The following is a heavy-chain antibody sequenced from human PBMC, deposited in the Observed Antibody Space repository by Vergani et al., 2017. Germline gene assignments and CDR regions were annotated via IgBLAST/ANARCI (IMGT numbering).Heavy chain of an antibody. CDR1: GFSFTNYA. V-gene: IGHV3-23*04. CDR2: INTNGEYT. D-gene: IGHD1-1*01. CDR3: AKGGWNYWFEA. Sequence: EVQLVESGGDLVQPGGSLRLSCAASGFSFTNYAMSLVRQGPGKGLEWVSTINTNGEYTRYRDSDKGRLNISGDNAKSTLYLQMNSLRAEDTAIYYCAKGGWNYWFEAWGQGTLVIVS. J-gene: IGHJ5*02.